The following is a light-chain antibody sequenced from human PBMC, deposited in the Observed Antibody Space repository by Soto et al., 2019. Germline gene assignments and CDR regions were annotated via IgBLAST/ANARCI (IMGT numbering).Light chain of an antibody. CDR2: GAS. V-gene: IGKV3-20*01. CDR1: QSVSSSY. CDR3: QQYGSSPWT. J-gene: IGKJ1*01. Sequence: EIVLTQSPGTLPLSPGERATLSCRASQSVSSSYLAWYQQKPGQAPRLLIYGASSRATGIPDRFSGSGSGTDFTLTISRLESEDFAVYYCQQYGSSPWTFGQGTKVE.